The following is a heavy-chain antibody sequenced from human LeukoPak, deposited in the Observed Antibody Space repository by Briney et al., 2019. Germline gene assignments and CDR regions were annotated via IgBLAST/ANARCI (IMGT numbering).Heavy chain of an antibody. V-gene: IGHV1-58*01. CDR3: AAASNYYDRSNYYSYAMDV. D-gene: IGHD3-22*01. Sequence: TSVKVSCKASGFTFTTSAVQWVRQARGQRLEWIGWIVAGSGNTNYAQKFQERVTITRDMSTSTVYMDLSSQRSEDTAVYYSAAASNYYDRSNYYSYAMDVWGQGTTVTVSS. CDR1: GFTFTTSA. J-gene: IGHJ6*02. CDR2: IVAGSGNT.